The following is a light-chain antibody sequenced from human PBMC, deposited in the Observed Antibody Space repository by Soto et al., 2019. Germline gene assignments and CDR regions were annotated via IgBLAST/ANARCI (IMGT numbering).Light chain of an antibody. J-gene: IGLJ2*01. V-gene: IGLV2-14*01. CDR1: SSDVGGYNY. CDR3: SSYTSSSTVL. Sequence: QSALTQPASVSGSPVQSITISCTGTSSDVGGYNYVSWYQQHPGKAPKLTIYDVSNRPSGVSNRFSGSKSGNTASLTIYGLQAEDEADYYCSSYTSSSTVLFGGGTQLTVL. CDR2: DVS.